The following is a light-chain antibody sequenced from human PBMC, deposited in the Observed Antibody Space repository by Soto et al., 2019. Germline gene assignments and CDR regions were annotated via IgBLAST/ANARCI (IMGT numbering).Light chain of an antibody. Sequence: QSALTQPASVSGSPGQSIAISCTGTSSDVVTYKYVSWYQQHPGKAPKLMIYEVSIRPSGVSGRFSGSKSGNTASLTISGLRPEDEDSYYGCSYAGSTTRVVFGGGTKLTVL. CDR3: CSYAGSTTRVV. J-gene: IGLJ2*01. V-gene: IGLV2-14*01. CDR1: SSDVVTYKY. CDR2: EVS.